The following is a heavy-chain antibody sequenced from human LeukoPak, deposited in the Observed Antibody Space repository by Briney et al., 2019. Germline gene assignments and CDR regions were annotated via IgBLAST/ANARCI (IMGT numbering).Heavy chain of an antibody. Sequence: ASVKVSCKASGYTFTSYDINWVRQATGQGLEWMGWMNPNSGNTGYAQKFQGRVTMTRNTSISTAYMELSRLRSDGTAVYYCARDGGYCSGGSCYYFDAFDIWGQGTMVTVSS. CDR3: ARDGGYCSGGSCYYFDAFDI. J-gene: IGHJ3*02. CDR2: MNPNSGNT. V-gene: IGHV1-8*01. CDR1: GYTFTSYD. D-gene: IGHD2-15*01.